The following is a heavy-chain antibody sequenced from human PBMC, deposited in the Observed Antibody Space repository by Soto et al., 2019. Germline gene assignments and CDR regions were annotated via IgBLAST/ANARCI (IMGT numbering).Heavy chain of an antibody. CDR3: AREDSYGWSGESLDV. J-gene: IGHJ6*02. CDR2: LDQSGGT. Sequence: QVQLQQWGAGLLKASETLSLTCAVVGDSLRGQSWNWIRQSPGKGLEWIGELDQSGGTNYNPSLKSLAIFSDDTSKNQFSLTLTSVTASDTAVYYCAREDSYGWSGESLDVWGQGTTVAVSS. V-gene: IGHV4-34*01. D-gene: IGHD6-19*01. CDR1: GDSLRGQS.